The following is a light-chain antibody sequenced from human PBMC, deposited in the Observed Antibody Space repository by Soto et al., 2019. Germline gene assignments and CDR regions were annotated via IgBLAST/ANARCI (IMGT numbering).Light chain of an antibody. CDR2: GAS. J-gene: IGKJ1*01. CDR1: QIFXID. Sequence: SQATVPVSPGKEATLASRASQIFXIDLHWYQQKPGQAPRLPXYGASTRANDIPATFTGSGSGTEFTLTISSRQSDEIESYYWHQYNKSPQTFGEGTKVDIK. CDR3: HQYNKSPQT. V-gene: IGKV3-15*01.